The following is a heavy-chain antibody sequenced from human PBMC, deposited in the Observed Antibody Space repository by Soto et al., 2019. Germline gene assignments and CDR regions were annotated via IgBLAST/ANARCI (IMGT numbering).Heavy chain of an antibody. CDR2: INTYSGDT. CDR3: VRNAQFTDNFSFDF. V-gene: IGHV1-18*01. Sequence: QGRLVQSGAEVKKPGASVKVSCKASGYIFVRYGLSWVRQAPGQGLEWMGWINTYSGDTNFAQEVQGRITMTTETYTSTAYMELRNLRSDDTAVYSCVRNAQFTDNFSFDFWGQGTLVTVSS. D-gene: IGHD3-9*01. J-gene: IGHJ4*02. CDR1: GYIFVRYG.